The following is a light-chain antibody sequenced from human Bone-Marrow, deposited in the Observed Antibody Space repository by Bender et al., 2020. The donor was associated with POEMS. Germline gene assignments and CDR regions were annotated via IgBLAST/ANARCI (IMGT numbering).Light chain of an antibody. J-gene: IGLJ2*01. Sequence: EVTQPPSVSVSPGQTASIPCSGDDLGDKYVAWYQQKPGQSPVLVIYQDTKRPSGIPERFSGPNSGNTATLTISGTQAMDEADYYCQAWDTYSVIFGGGTKLTVL. CDR1: DLGDKY. CDR3: QAWDTYSVI. CDR2: QDT. V-gene: IGLV3-1*01.